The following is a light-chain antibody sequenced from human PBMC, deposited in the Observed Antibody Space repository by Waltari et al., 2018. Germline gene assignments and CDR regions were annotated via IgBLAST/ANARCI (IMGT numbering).Light chain of an antibody. J-gene: IGKJ1*01. CDR1: QRIYSNY. Sequence: EILLTQSPGTLSLSAGDRATLSCRASQRIYSNYLAWYQQKRGQAPRLLICEVSSRATGIPDRFSGSGSGTDFTLTISRLEPEDFAIYYCQQYHSTPVTFGQGTTVEIK. CDR2: EVS. CDR3: QQYHSTPVT. V-gene: IGKV3-20*01.